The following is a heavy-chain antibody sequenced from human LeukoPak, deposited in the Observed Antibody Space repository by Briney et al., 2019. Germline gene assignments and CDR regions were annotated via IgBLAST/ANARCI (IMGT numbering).Heavy chain of an antibody. D-gene: IGHD6-19*01. CDR1: GFTFSSYG. CDR2: ISYDGSNK. CDR3: AKSPYVAGDIIDG. Sequence: GGSLRLSCAASGFTFSSYGVHWVRQAPGKGLEWVAVISYDGSNKYYADSVKGRFTISRDNSKNTLYLEMNSLRAEDTAVYYCAKSPYVAGDIIDGWGQGTLVTVSS. V-gene: IGHV3-30*18. J-gene: IGHJ4*02.